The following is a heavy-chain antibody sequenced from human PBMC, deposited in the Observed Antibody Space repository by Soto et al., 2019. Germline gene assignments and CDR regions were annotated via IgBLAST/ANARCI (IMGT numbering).Heavy chain of an antibody. D-gene: IGHD3-10*01. CDR3: AKGWVLWFGEPIDY. J-gene: IGHJ4*02. CDR2: ISGSGGST. Sequence: EVQLLESGGGLVQPGGSPRLSCAASGFTFSSYAMSWVRQAPGKGLEWVSAISGSGGSTYYADSVKGRFTISRDNSKNTLYLQMNSLRAEDTAVYYCAKGWVLWFGEPIDYWGQGTLVTVSS. V-gene: IGHV3-23*01. CDR1: GFTFSSYA.